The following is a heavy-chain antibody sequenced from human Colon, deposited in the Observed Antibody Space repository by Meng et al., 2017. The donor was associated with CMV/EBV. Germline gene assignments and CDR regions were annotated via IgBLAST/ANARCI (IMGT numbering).Heavy chain of an antibody. J-gene: IGHJ5*02. CDR1: GYTFIDYY. CDR2: INPKNGAT. D-gene: IGHD1-1*01. Sequence: ASVKVSCKAAGYTFIDYYMHWVRQAPGQGLEWTGWINPKNGATNYDQKFQDRVTVTRDTSITTVYMELNRLRLDDTAVYFCARARFDWNDGWFDPWGQGTLVTVSS. V-gene: IGHV1-2*02. CDR3: ARARFDWNDGWFDP.